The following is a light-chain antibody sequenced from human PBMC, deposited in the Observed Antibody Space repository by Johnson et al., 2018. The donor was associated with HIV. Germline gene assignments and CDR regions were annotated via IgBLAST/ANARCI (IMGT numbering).Light chain of an antibody. CDR2: DNN. CDR3: GTWDSSLSAYV. Sequence: QSVLTQPPSVSAAPGQKVAISCSGSSSNIGNNYVSWYQQLPSRAPKLLISDNNKRPSGIPDRFSGSKSGASATLDITGLQSGDEADYYCGTWDSSLSAYVFGHGPKFTVL. V-gene: IGLV1-51*01. CDR1: SSNIGNNY. J-gene: IGLJ1*01.